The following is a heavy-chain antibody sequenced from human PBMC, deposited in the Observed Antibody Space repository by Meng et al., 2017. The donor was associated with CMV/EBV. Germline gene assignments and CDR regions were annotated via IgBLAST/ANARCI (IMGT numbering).Heavy chain of an antibody. J-gene: IGHJ4*02. CDR2: IYYSGST. V-gene: IGHV4-30-4*08. Sequence: QVPSQESGPVLVKPSQTLSLTCTVSGGSISSGDYYWSWIRQPPGKGLEWIGYIYYSGSTYYNPSPKSRVTISVDTSKNQFSLKLSSVTAADTAVYYCARDNRRGGVDYWGQGTLVTVSS. D-gene: IGHD3-3*01. CDR1: GGSISSGDYY. CDR3: ARDNRRGGVDY.